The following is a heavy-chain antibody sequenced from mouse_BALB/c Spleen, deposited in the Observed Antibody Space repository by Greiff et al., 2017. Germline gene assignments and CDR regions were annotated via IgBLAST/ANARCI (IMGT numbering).Heavy chain of an antibody. J-gene: IGHJ3*01. Sequence: DVQLVESGGGLVKPGGSLKLSCAASGFTFSSYAMSWVRQTPDERLAWVASISSGGSTYYPDSVKGRFTISRANARNILYLQMSSLRSEDTAMYYCARGVPWFAYWGQGTLVTVSA. CDR3: ARGVPWFAY. CDR2: ISSGGST. V-gene: IGHV5-6-5*01. CDR1: GFTFSSYA.